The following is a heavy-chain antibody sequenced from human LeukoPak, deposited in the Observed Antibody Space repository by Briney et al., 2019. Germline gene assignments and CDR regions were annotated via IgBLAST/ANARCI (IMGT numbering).Heavy chain of an antibody. J-gene: IGHJ3*02. D-gene: IGHD3-10*01. CDR1: GFTFSSYW. Sequence: GGSLRLSCAASGFTFSSYWMSWVRQAPGKGLEWVSLTDTSGNYIYYGDSVKGRFTISRDNAKNLVFLQMNGLRAEDTAVYYCARGRSITLLRGVAMSDGFDIWGQGAMVAVSS. V-gene: IGHV3-21*01. CDR2: TDTSGNYI. CDR3: ARGRSITLLRGVAMSDGFDI.